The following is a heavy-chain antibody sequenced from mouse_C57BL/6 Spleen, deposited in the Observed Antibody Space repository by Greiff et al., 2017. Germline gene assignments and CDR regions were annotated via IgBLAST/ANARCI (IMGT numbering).Heavy chain of an antibody. CDR3: ARKDLYFDY. V-gene: IGHV2-2*01. Sequence: QVQLQQSGPGLVQPSQSLSITCTVSGFSLTSYGVHWVRQSPGKGLEWLGVIWSGGSTDYNAAFISRLSISKDNSKSQVFFKMNSLQADDTAIYYCARKDLYFDYWGQGTTLTVSS. CDR1: GFSLTSYG. CDR2: IWSGGST. J-gene: IGHJ2*01.